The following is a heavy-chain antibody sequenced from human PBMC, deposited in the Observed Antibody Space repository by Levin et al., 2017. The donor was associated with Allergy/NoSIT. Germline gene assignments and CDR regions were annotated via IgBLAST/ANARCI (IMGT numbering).Heavy chain of an antibody. CDR1: GFTFSSYW. CDR2: INSDGSIT. CDR3: SRGDFGDYGWRAFDI. V-gene: IGHV3-74*01. D-gene: IGHD4-17*01. J-gene: IGHJ3*02. Sequence: QSGGSLRLSCAASGFTFSSYWMHWVRQAPGKGLVWVSRINSDGSITSYADSVKGRFTISRDNAKNTLYLQMNSLRAEDTAVYYCSRGDFGDYGWRAFDIWGRGTMVTVSS.